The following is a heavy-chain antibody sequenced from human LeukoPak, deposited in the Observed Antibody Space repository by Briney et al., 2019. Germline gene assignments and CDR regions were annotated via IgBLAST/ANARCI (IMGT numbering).Heavy chain of an antibody. CDR3: ARGPVGLSALNA. CDR2: INSDGSET. J-gene: IGHJ5*02. Sequence: GGSLRLSCAASGFAFSSYWMHWVRQAPGRGLVWVSRINSDGSETVYPDSVRGRFTISRDNAKNTLSLQMDSLRAEDTAVYYCARGPVGLSALNAWGQGILVTVSP. D-gene: IGHD2-15*01. V-gene: IGHV3-74*01. CDR1: GFAFSSYW.